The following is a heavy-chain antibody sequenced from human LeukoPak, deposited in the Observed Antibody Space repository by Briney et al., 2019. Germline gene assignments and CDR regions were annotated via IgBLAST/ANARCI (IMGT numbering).Heavy chain of an antibody. V-gene: IGHV4-31*03. J-gene: IGHJ6*02. Sequence: SETLSLTCTVSGDSIRSGAYYWGWIRQHLEKGLEWIGYIYSNGDTYYNPSLKSRITLSIDTSKNQFSLKLTSVTAADSAVYYCARDRGDGMDVWGRGTTVPVFS. CDR2: IYSNGDT. CDR1: GDSIRSGAYY. CDR3: ARDRGDGMDV.